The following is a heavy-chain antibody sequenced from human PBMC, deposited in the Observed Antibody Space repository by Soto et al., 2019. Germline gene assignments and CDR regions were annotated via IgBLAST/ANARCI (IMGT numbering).Heavy chain of an antibody. CDR1: GFTFSSYW. CDR2: INSDGSST. V-gene: IGHV3-74*01. Sequence: LRLSCAASGFTFSSYWMHWVRQAPGKGLVWVSRINSDGSSTSYADSVKGRFTISRDNAKNTLYLQMNSLRAEDTAVYYCARGAPDDYGVPKGGVDYFDYWGQGTLVTVSS. J-gene: IGHJ4*02. CDR3: ARGAPDDYGVPKGGVDYFDY. D-gene: IGHD4-17*01.